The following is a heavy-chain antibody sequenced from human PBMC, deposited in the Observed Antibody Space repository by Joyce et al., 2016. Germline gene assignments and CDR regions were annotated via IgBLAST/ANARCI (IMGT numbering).Heavy chain of an antibody. J-gene: IGHJ4*02. Sequence: QVQLVQSGAEVKKPGASVKVSCKASGYTFNSYGISWVRQAPGQGLEWRGWISAYNGNTNSEQKLQGRVTMTTDTSTSTAYMELRSLRSDDTAVYYCARQYYDYVWGSYRYLDYWGQGTLVTVSS. CDR3: ARQYYDYVWGSYRYLDY. CDR2: ISAYNGNT. D-gene: IGHD3-16*02. V-gene: IGHV1-18*01. CDR1: GYTFNSYG.